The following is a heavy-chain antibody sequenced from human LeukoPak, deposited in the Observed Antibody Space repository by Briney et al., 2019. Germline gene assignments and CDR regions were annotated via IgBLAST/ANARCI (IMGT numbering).Heavy chain of an antibody. CDR2: ISSSGSTI. V-gene: IGHV3-48*04. D-gene: IGHD6-13*01. J-gene: IGHJ6*02. CDR1: GFTFSSYS. Sequence: PGGSLRLSCAASGFTFSSYSMNWVRQAPGKGLEWVSYISSSGSTIYYADSVKGRFTISRDNAKNSLYLQMNSLRAEDTAVYYCARDQGSSWYYYGMDVWGQGTTVTVSS. CDR3: ARDQGSSWYYYGMDV.